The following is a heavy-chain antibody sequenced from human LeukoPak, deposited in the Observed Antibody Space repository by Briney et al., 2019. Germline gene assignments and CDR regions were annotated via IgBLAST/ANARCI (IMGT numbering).Heavy chain of an antibody. CDR2: ISSSRSIM. Sequence: GGSLRLSCVASGFIFSYYDMGWVRQAPGKGLEWISYISSSRSIMYYADSVLGRFTVSRDNAENTLYLQMNSLRGDDTAVYYCARHNQGSPDYWGQGTLVTVPS. V-gene: IGHV3-48*01. J-gene: IGHJ4*02. CDR3: ARHNQGSPDY. CDR1: GFIFSYYD.